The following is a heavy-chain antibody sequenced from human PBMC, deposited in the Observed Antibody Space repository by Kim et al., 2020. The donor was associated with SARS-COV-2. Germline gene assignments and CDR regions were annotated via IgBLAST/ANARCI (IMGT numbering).Heavy chain of an antibody. V-gene: IGHV1-8*02. CDR3: ASGPSGLYDY. CDR1: GYSFTSYD. Sequence: ASVKVSCKASGYSFTSYDINWVRQATGQGLEWMGWVNPNSGNTGYAQKFQGRVTMTRNTATSTAYMELSSLRSEDTAVYYCASGPSGLYDYWGQGTLVTVSS. D-gene: IGHD6-19*01. CDR2: VNPNSGNT. J-gene: IGHJ4*02.